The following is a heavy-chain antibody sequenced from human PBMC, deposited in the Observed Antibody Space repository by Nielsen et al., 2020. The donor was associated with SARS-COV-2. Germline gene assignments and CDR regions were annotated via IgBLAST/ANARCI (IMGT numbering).Heavy chain of an antibody. V-gene: IGHV1-3*01. D-gene: IGHD1-26*01. CDR1: GYTFTSYA. J-gene: IGHJ6*02. Sequence: ASVKVSCKASGYTFTSYAMHWVRQAPGQRREWMGWINAGNGNTKYSQKFQGRVTITRDTSASTAYMELSSLRSEDTAVYYCASMGVGAIRAHYYYYYGMDVWGQGTTVTVSS. CDR3: ASMGVGAIRAHYYYYYGMDV. CDR2: INAGNGNT.